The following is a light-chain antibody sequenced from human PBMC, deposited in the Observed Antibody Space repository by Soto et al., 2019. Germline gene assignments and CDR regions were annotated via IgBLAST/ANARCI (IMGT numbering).Light chain of an antibody. CDR3: QQYNSFWT. CDR1: QSISSW. J-gene: IGKJ1*01. CDR2: DAS. Sequence: MTQSPATLSVFPGERATLSCRASQSISSWLAWYQQKPGKAPKLLIYDASYLERGVPSRFSGSGSGTEFTLTISSLQPDDLATYYCQQYNSFWTFGQGTKVDIK. V-gene: IGKV1-5*01.